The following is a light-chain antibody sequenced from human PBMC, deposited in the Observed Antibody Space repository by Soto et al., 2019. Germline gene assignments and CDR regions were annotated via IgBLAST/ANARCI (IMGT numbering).Light chain of an antibody. J-gene: IGKJ1*01. V-gene: IGKV1-39*01. Sequence: DIPMTQSPSSLSASVGDRVTITCRASQSITIYLNWYQQKPGKAPRLLIYAASNLQSGVPSRFSGSGSGTDFTLTISSLQPEDFATYYCQQSYSTPRTFGQGTKVEI. CDR1: QSITIY. CDR3: QQSYSTPRT. CDR2: AAS.